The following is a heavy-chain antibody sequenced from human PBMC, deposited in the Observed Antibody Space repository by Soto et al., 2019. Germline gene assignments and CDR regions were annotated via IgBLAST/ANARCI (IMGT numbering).Heavy chain of an antibody. J-gene: IGHJ6*03. CDR3: ARHPGLGRDSGYACYYYYYMEV. CDR2: INYSGST. D-gene: IGHD5-12*01. V-gene: IGHV4-39*01. CDR1: GCSISSTSYY. Sequence: PSETLSLTCTVSGCSISSTSYYWGWIRQPPGKGLEWIGGINYSGSTYYNPSLMRRVTISVDTSKNQFSVKLSSVTAADTAVYFCARHPGLGRDSGYACYYYYYMEVLGKGTTVTVS.